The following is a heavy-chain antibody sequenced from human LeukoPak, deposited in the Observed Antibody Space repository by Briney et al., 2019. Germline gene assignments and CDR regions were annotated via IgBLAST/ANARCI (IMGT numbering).Heavy chain of an antibody. D-gene: IGHD2-2*02. J-gene: IGHJ4*02. V-gene: IGHV4-59*01. Sequence: SETLSLTCTVSGGSISSYYWSWIRQPPGKGLEWIGYIYYRGSTNYNPSLKSRVTISVDTSKNQFSLKLSSVTAADTAVYYCARYTDSRTRIYYSDYWGQGTLVTVSS. CDR2: IYYRGST. CDR1: GGSISSYY. CDR3: ARYTDSRTRIYYSDY.